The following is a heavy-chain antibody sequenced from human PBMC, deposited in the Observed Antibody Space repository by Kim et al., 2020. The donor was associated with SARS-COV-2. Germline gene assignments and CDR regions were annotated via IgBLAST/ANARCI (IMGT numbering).Heavy chain of an antibody. V-gene: IGHV3-15*01. D-gene: IGHD6-19*01. J-gene: IGHJ4*02. CDR2: IKSKTDGGTT. Sequence: GGSLRLSCAASGFTVSNAWMSWVRQAPGKGLEWVGRIKSKTDGGTTDYVAPVKGRLTISRDDSKNTLYLQMDSLKTEDTAVYYCITNAEVGLARGWYYWGQGTLVTVSS. CDR3: ITNAEVGLARGWYY. CDR1: GFTVSNAW.